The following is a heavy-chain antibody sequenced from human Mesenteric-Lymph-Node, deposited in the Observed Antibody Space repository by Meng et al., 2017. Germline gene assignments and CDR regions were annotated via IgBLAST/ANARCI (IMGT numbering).Heavy chain of an antibody. CDR2: ISGSGGST. CDR3: AKAKSTMVRGDFDY. CDR1: GFTFSDYA. D-gene: IGHD3-10*01. V-gene: IGHV3-23*01. J-gene: IGHJ4*02. Sequence: GGSLRLSCAASGFTFSDYAMSWVRQAPGKGLEWVAGISGSGGSTYYADSVKGRFTISRDNSKNTLNVQMNSLRAEDTAVYYCAKAKSTMVRGDFDYWGQGTLVTVSS.